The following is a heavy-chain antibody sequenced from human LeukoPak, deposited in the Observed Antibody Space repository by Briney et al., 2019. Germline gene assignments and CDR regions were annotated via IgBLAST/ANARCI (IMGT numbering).Heavy chain of an antibody. V-gene: IGHV1-2*02. D-gene: IGHD6-19*01. J-gene: IGHJ4*02. Sequence: ASVKVSCKASGYTFTTYYLHWVRQAPGQGLEWMAWINPNSGGTNYAQKLQGRVTMTTDTSTSTAYMELRSLGSDDTAVYYCARDRSSGWTGVFDYWGQGTLVTVSS. CDR2: INPNSGGT. CDR3: ARDRSSGWTGVFDY. CDR1: GYTFTTYY.